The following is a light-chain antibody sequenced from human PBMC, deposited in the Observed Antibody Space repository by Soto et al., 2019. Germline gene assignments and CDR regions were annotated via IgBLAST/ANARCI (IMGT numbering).Light chain of an antibody. Sequence: QMTRSPSTLSSSGGERVAIACRARQSISSWVAWYQQKPGKGPKLLIYKASHLESGVPSRFSGSGFGTEFTLTISSLQPGDFAVYYCQQRSNWPITFGQGTRLEI. V-gene: IGKV1-5*03. CDR2: KAS. J-gene: IGKJ5*01. CDR1: QSISSW. CDR3: QQRSNWPIT.